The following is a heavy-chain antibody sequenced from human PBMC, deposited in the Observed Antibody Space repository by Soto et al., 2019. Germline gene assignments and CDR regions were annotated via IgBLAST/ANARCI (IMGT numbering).Heavy chain of an antibody. CDR1: GFTFSDYY. Sequence: GGSLRLSCAASGFTFSDYYMSWIRQAPGKGLEWVSYISSSSSYTNYADSVKGRFTISRDNAKNSLYLQMNSLRAEDTAVYYCAREALPTVDIVYFDYWGQGTMVTVSS. V-gene: IGHV3-11*06. D-gene: IGHD5-12*01. CDR3: AREALPTVDIVYFDY. J-gene: IGHJ4*02. CDR2: ISSSSSYT.